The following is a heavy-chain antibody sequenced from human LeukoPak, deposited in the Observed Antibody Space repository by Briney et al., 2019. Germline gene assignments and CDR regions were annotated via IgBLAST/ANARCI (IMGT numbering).Heavy chain of an antibody. V-gene: IGHV4-34*01. D-gene: IGHD3-10*01. J-gene: IGHJ4*02. CDR1: GGSFSGYY. CDR3: ARASGYTYYYGSGKGSYFDY. CDR2: INHSGST. Sequence: SETLSLTCAVYGGSFSGYYWSWIRQPPGKGLEWIGEINHSGSTNYNPSLKSRVTISVDTSKNQFSLKLSSVTAADTAVYYCARASGYTYYYGSGKGSYFDYWGQGTLVTVSS.